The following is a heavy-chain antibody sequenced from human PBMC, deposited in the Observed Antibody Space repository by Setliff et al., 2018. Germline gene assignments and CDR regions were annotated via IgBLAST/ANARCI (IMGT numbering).Heavy chain of an antibody. CDR2: ISGSGGTT. D-gene: IGHD2-2*01. CDR1: GFTFNNYA. Sequence: GGSLRLSCVASGFTFNNYAMSWVRQAPGKGLEWVSGISGSGGTTNYADSVKGRFTMSRDNSKNTLYLQMNNLRAEDTAEYYCARGGDILVGGAGYYFDSWGQGTLVTVSS. CDR3: ARGGDILVGGAGYYFDS. J-gene: IGHJ4*02. V-gene: IGHV3-23*01.